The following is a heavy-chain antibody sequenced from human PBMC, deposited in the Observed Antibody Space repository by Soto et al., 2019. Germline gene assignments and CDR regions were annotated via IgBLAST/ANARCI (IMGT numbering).Heavy chain of an antibody. J-gene: IGHJ5*02. D-gene: IGHD3-22*01. CDR1: GGSISSGDNY. CDR2: ISYSGRT. V-gene: IGHV4-30-4*01. Sequence: SETLSLTCTVSGGSISSGDNYWSWIRQPPGKGLEWIGYISYSGRTYYNPSLGTRPTMSLDTSMNQFSLKLTSVTAADTAVYYCARDRRYYYDSSGYSVGNWFDPRGQGTQVTVSS. CDR3: ARDRRYYYDSSGYSVGNWFDP.